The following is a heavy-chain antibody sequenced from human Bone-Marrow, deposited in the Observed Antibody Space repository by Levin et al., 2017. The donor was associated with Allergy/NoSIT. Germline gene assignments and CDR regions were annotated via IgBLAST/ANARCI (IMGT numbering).Heavy chain of an antibody. CDR3: ARDQGVLVPAAMPLKVGWFDP. D-gene: IGHD2-2*01. V-gene: IGHV1-69*13. J-gene: IGHJ5*02. CDR2: IIPIFGTA. CDR1: GGTFSSYA. Sequence: ASVKVSCKASGGTFSSYAISWVRQAPGQGLEWMGGIIPIFGTANYAQKFQGRVTITADESTSTAYMELSSLRSEDTAVYYCARDQGVLVPAAMPLKVGWFDPWGQGTLVTVSS.